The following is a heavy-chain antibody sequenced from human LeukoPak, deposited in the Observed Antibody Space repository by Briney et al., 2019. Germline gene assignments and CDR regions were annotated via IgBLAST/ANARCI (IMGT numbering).Heavy chain of an antibody. J-gene: IGHJ3*02. D-gene: IGHD4-17*01. CDR3: ARDFPLIGDYYFGAFDI. CDR2: ISSSSSYI. CDR1: GFTFSSYS. Sequence: PGGSLRLSCAASGFTFSSYSMNWVRQAPGKGLEWVSSISSSSSYIYYADSVKGRFTISRDNAKNSLYLQMNSLRAEDTAVYYCARDFPLIGDYYFGAFDIWAKGQWSPSLQ. V-gene: IGHV3-21*01.